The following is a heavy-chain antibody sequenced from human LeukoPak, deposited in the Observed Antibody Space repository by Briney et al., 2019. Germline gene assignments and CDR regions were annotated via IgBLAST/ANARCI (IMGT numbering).Heavy chain of an antibody. Sequence: KTSETLSLTCAVYGGSFSGYYWSWIRQPPGKGLEWIGEINHSGSTNYNPSLKSRVTISVDTSKNQFSLKLSSVTAADTAVYYCARVGNRMVRGVIHNWFDPWGQGTLVTVSS. J-gene: IGHJ5*02. CDR1: GGSFSGYY. CDR3: ARVGNRMVRGVIHNWFDP. D-gene: IGHD3-10*01. CDR2: INHSGST. V-gene: IGHV4-34*01.